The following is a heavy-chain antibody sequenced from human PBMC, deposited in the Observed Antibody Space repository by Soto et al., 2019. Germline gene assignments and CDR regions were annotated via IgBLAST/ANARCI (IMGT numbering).Heavy chain of an antibody. CDR2: ISGSGGST. D-gene: IGHD1-26*01. Sequence: EVQLLESGGGLVQPGGSLRLYCAASGFTFSSYAMSWVRQAPGKGREWVSAISGSGGSTYYADSVKGRFTISRDNSQNTLYLQMDSLRAEDTAVYYCAKESGRGNNWFDPWGQGNLVTVSS. CDR1: GFTFSSYA. J-gene: IGHJ5*02. CDR3: AKESGRGNNWFDP. V-gene: IGHV3-23*01.